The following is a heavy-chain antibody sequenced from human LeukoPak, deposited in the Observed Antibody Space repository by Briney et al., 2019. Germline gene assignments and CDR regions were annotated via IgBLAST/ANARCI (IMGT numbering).Heavy chain of an antibody. Sequence: SETLSLTCTVSGGSISSYYWSWIRQPAGKGLEWVGRIYTSGSTNYHPSLKSRVTMFVDTSKNQFSLKLRSVTAADTAVYYCARDLLYYYDSSGYSDAFDIWGQGTMVTVSS. CDR1: GGSISSYY. D-gene: IGHD3-22*01. CDR3: ARDLLYYYDSSGYSDAFDI. CDR2: IYTSGST. J-gene: IGHJ3*02. V-gene: IGHV4-4*07.